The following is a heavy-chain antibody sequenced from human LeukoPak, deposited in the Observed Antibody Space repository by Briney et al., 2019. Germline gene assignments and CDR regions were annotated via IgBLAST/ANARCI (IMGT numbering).Heavy chain of an antibody. J-gene: IGHJ5*02. V-gene: IGHV4-34*01. CDR2: ISHSGST. CDR3: ARGLSLGYSNYWA. CDR1: GGSFSGYY. D-gene: IGHD4-11*01. Sequence: SETLSLTCAVYGGSFSGYYWSWIRQPPGKGLEWIGEISHSGSTNYNPSLKSRVTISVDTSKNQFSLKLSSVTAADTAVYYCARGLSLGYSNYWAWGQGTLVTVSS.